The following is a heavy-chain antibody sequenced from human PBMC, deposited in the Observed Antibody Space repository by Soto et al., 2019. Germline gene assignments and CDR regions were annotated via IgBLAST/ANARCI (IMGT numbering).Heavy chain of an antibody. D-gene: IGHD2-15*01. CDR3: ARGEYCSGGSCSSPFYY. J-gene: IGHJ4*02. V-gene: IGHV3-33*01. CDR1: GFTFSSYG. Sequence: QVQLVESGGGLVQPGRSLRLSCAASGFTFSSYGMHWVRQAPGKGLEWVAVIWYDGSNKYYADSVKGRFTISRDNSKNTLYLQMNSLRAEDTAVYYCARGEYCSGGSCSSPFYYWGQGTLVTVSS. CDR2: IWYDGSNK.